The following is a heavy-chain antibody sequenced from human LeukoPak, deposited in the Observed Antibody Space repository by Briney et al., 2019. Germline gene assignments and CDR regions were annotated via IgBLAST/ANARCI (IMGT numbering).Heavy chain of an antibody. CDR2: IKRDGSQK. CDR3: ARENVDSNGMDV. V-gene: IGHV3-7*01. J-gene: IGHJ6*02. CDR1: GFTFSDYY. D-gene: IGHD3/OR15-3a*01. Sequence: PGGSLRLSCAASGFTFSDYYMSWIRQAPGKGLEWVANIKRDGSQKYFLDSVKGRFTISRDNARNSLYLQMNSPRAEDTAVYYCARENVDSNGMDVWGQGTTVTVSS.